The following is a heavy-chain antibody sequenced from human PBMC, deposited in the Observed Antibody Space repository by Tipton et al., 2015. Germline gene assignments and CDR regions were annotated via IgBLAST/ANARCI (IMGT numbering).Heavy chain of an antibody. D-gene: IGHD1-26*01. J-gene: IGHJ4*02. V-gene: IGHV3-23*01. CDR3: ALTWGWDWELPYAFDY. CDR1: GFTFSRYV. CDR2: LSGSGTGT. Sequence: SLRLSCVASGFTFSRYVMSWVRQAPGNGLEWVSGLSGSGTGTFYADSVKGRFAISRDNSRNTLYLQMNSLRVEDTAVYYCALTWGWDWELPYAFDYWGQGSLVTVSS.